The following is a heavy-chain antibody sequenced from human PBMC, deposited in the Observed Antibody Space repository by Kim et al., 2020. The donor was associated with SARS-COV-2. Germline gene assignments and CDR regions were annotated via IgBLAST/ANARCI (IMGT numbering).Heavy chain of an antibody. D-gene: IGHD3-22*01. V-gene: IGHV4-39*01. Sequence: KSRVTISVDTSKNQFSLKLSSVTAADTAVYYCARHYYDSSGYYMANWFDPWGQGTLVTVSS. J-gene: IGHJ5*02. CDR3: ARHYYDSSGYYMANWFDP.